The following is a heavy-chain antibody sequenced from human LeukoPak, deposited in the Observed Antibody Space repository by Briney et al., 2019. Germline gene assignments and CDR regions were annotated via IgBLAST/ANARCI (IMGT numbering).Heavy chain of an antibody. V-gene: IGHV3-64*01. Sequence: GGSLRLSCAASGFTFSSYAMHWVRQAPGKGLEYVSAISSNGGSTYYANSVKGRFTISRDNSKNTLYPQMGSLRAEDMAVYYCASFSIAVAGTRGAFDIWGQGSMVTVSS. CDR1: GFTFSSYA. J-gene: IGHJ3*02. CDR2: ISSNGGST. CDR3: ASFSIAVAGTRGAFDI. D-gene: IGHD6-19*01.